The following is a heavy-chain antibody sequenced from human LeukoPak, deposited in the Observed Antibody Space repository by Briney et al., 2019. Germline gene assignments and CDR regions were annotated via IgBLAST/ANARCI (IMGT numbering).Heavy chain of an antibody. D-gene: IGHD3-22*01. J-gene: IGHJ4*02. CDR3: ARVVYYYDSSGYSYYFDY. CDR2: IYYSGST. V-gene: IGHV4-59*01. CDR1: GGSISSCY. Sequence: NSSETLSLTCTVSGGSISSCYWSWIRQPPGKGLEWIGYIYYSGSTNYNPSLKSRVTISVDTSKNQFSLKLSSVTAADTAVYYCARVVYYYDSSGYSYYFDYWGQGTLVTVSS.